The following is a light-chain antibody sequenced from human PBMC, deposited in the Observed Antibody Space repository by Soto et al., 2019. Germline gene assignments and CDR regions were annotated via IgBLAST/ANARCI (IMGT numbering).Light chain of an antibody. CDR1: NSNIGSYND. CDR3: QSYDSGLSAWV. J-gene: IGLJ3*02. CDR2: DSS. Sequence: QAVVTQPPSVSGAPGQTVTISCTGTNSNIGSYNDAHWYKQIPGTAPKVVLHDSSNRPSGVPDRFSGFRSGTSASLVITGLRPEDEADYYCQSYDSGLSAWVFGGGTKLTVL. V-gene: IGLV1-40*01.